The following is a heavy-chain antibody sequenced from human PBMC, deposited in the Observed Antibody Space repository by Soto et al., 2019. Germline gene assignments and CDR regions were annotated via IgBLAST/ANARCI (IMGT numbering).Heavy chain of an antibody. V-gene: IGHV1-69*06. CDR2: IIPIFGTA. J-gene: IGHJ1*01. CDR3: ARPAVAGTFLYFQH. D-gene: IGHD6-19*01. Sequence: QVQLVQSGAEVKKPGASVKVSCKASGYTFTSYYMHWVRQAPGQGLEWMGGIIPIFGTANYAQKFQGRVTITADKSTSTAYMELSSLRSEDTAVYYCARPAVAGTFLYFQHWGQGTLVTVSS. CDR1: GYTFTSYY.